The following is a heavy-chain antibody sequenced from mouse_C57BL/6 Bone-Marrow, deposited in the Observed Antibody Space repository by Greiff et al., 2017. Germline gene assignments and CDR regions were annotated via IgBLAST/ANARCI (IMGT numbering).Heavy chain of an antibody. V-gene: IGHV1-18*01. D-gene: IGHD1-1*01. J-gene: IGHJ1*03. CDR3: ARKRYGSSYWYFDV. Sequence: EVQLQQSGPELVKPGASVKIPCKASGYTFTDYNMDWVKQSHGKSLEWIGDINPNNGGTIYNQKFKGKATLTVDKSSSTAYMELRSLTSEDTAVYYCARKRYGSSYWYFDVWGTGTTVTVSS. CDR2: INPNNGGT. CDR1: GYTFTDYN.